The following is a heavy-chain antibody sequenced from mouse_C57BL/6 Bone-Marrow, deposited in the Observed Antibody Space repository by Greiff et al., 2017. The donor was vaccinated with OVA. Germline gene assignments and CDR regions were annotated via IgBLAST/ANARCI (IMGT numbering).Heavy chain of an antibody. J-gene: IGHJ1*03. CDR3: ARLGWLLPHWYFDV. Sequence: EVKLMESGGGLVQPGESLKLSCESNEYEFPSHDMSWVRKTPEKRLELVAAINSDGGSTYYPDTMERRFIISRDNTKKTLYLQMSSLRSEDTALYYCARLGWLLPHWYFDVWGTGTTVTVSS. CDR2: INSDGGST. CDR1: EYEFPSHD. V-gene: IGHV5-2*01. D-gene: IGHD2-3*01.